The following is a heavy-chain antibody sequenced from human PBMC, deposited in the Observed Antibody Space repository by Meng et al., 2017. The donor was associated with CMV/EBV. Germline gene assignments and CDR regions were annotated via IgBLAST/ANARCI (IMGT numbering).Heavy chain of an antibody. CDR1: GFTFSSYA. Sequence: GGSLRLSCAASGFTFSSYAMHWVRQAPGKGLEWVAVISYDGSNKYYADSVKGRFTISRDNSKNTLYLQMNSLRAEDTAVYYCARDRLPLYYYDSSGRNAFDIWGQGTMVTVSS. CDR2: ISYDGSNK. V-gene: IGHV3-30*04. CDR3: ARDRLPLYYYDSSGRNAFDI. D-gene: IGHD3-22*01. J-gene: IGHJ3*02.